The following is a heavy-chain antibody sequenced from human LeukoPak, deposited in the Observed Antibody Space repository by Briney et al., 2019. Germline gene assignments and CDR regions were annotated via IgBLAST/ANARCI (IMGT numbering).Heavy chain of an antibody. CDR1: GYTFTGYY. Sequence: ASVKVSCKASGYTFTGYYMHWVRQAPGQGLEWMGWINPNSGGTNYAQKFQGRVTMTRDTSISTAYMELSRLRSDDTAVYYCARDPNSWDAFDIWGQGTMVTVSS. J-gene: IGHJ3*02. CDR3: ARDPNSWDAFDI. D-gene: IGHD4-23*01. CDR2: INPNSGGT. V-gene: IGHV1-2*02.